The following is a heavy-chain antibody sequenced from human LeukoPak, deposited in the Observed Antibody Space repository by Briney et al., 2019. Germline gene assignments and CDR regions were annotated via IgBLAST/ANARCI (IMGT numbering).Heavy chain of an antibody. CDR1: GGSLRADF. Sequence: SETLSLTRAVYGGSLRADFWSWIRQPPGKGLEWIGDIHPGGSTKYNPSLESRVTISVDTSKNQFSLRLTSVTAADTAVYYCARAPDRIRFDPWGQGALVTVSS. V-gene: IGHV4-34*01. J-gene: IGHJ5*02. CDR2: IHPGGST. CDR3: ARAPDRIRFDP. D-gene: IGHD1-14*01.